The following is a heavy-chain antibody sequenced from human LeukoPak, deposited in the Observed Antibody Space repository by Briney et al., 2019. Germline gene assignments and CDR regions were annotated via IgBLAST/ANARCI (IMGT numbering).Heavy chain of an antibody. Sequence: GGSLRLSCAASGFTFDDYAIHWGRQAPGKGLEGGSGISWNSGSIDYADSVKGRFTISRDNAKNSLYLQMNSLRAEDTALYYCAKDGGFDWLSHYGMDVWGQGTTVTVSS. CDR1: GFTFDDYA. D-gene: IGHD3-9*01. J-gene: IGHJ6*02. CDR2: ISWNSGSI. V-gene: IGHV3-9*01. CDR3: AKDGGFDWLSHYGMDV.